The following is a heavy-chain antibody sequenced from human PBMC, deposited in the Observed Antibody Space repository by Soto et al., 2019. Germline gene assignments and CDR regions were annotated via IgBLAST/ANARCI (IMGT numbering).Heavy chain of an antibody. Sequence: PGGSLRLSCAASGFTFSSYAMSWVRQAPGKGLEWVSGISGSGGGTDYADSVKGRFTISRDDSKNTLYLQMNSLRAEDTAVYYCAKAVGKSTQLLWRGFDYWGQGTLVTVSS. CDR3: AKAVGKSTQLLWRGFDY. D-gene: IGHD3-3*02. J-gene: IGHJ4*02. CDR1: GFTFSSYA. V-gene: IGHV3-23*01. CDR2: ISGSGGGT.